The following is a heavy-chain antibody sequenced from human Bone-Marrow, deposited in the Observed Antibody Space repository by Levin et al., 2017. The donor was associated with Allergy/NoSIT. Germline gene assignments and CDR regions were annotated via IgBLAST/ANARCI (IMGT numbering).Heavy chain of an antibody. D-gene: IGHD3-10*01. CDR2: ISTYNGDT. CDR3: ARDIRFGEIYLENYDYYGMDV. Sequence: PVASVKVSCKASGYSFTSHGISWVRQAPGQGLEWMGWISTYNGDTNSAQKFQGRVTLTRDPSTNTAYMELRSLTSDDTAVYYCARDIRFGEIYLENYDYYGMDVWGQGTTVTVSS. V-gene: IGHV1-18*01. CDR1: GYSFTSHG. J-gene: IGHJ6*02.